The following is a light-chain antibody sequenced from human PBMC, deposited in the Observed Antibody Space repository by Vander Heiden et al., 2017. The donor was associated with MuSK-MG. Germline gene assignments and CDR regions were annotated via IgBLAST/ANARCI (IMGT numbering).Light chain of an antibody. CDR1: SSDVGGYNS. CDR2: DVS. J-gene: IGLJ2*01. V-gene: IGLV2-14*01. CDR3: SSYTSSSTLL. Sequence: QSALTQPASVSASPGQSITISCTGTSSDVGGYNSVSWSQQHPGKAPKLMIYDVSKRPAGVSNRFSGSKAGNTASLTISGLQAEDEADYYCSSYTSSSTLLFGGGTKLTVL.